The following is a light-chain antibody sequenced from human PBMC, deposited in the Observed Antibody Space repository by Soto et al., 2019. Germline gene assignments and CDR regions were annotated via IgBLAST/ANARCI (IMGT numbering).Light chain of an antibody. CDR3: QQYNSFIWT. J-gene: IGKJ1*01. V-gene: IGKV1-5*03. CDR1: QSISSW. Sequence: DIQMPQSPSTLSASVGDRFTIICRASQSISSWLAWYQQKAGKAPKLLISKASNLDSGVPSRFSGSGSGTEFNLTISSLQPEEFATYYCQQYNSFIWTFGQGNKVDIK. CDR2: KAS.